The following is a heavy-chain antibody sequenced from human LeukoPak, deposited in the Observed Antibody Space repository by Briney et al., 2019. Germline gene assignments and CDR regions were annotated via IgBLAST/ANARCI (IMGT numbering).Heavy chain of an antibody. CDR2: ISYDGNNK. D-gene: IGHD6-19*01. Sequence: PGGSLRLSCAASGFTFSTFAMHWVRQAPGKGLEWVAVISYDGNNKYYADSVKGRFTISRDNSKNTLYLQTNSLRVEDTAVYYCARDHGSSGWYETVDYWGQGTLVTVSS. CDR3: ARDHGSSGWYETVDY. J-gene: IGHJ4*02. V-gene: IGHV3-30-3*01. CDR1: GFTFSTFA.